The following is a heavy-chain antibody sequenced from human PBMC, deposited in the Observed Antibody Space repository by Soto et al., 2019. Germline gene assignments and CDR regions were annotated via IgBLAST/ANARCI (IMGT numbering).Heavy chain of an antibody. J-gene: IGHJ4*02. V-gene: IGHV5-51*01. CDR1: GYSFTNYW. Sequence: GESLKISCKGSGYSFTNYWIAWVRQMPGKGLEWMGVIYPTDSDSRYSPSFQGQVTISADKSISTAYLHWSSLKASDTAVYYCARDRYGDPLWGQDDFDYWGQGTLVTVSS. D-gene: IGHD4-17*01. CDR2: IYPTDSDS. CDR3: ARDRYGDPLWGQDDFDY.